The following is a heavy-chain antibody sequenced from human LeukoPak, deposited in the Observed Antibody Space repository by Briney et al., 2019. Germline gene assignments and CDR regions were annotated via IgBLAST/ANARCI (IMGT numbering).Heavy chain of an antibody. J-gene: IGHJ6*02. D-gene: IGHD6-13*01. V-gene: IGHV4-39*07. CDR3: AGVGYSSSWYGDYYYYGMDV. CDR1: GGSISSSSYY. CDR2: IYYSGST. Sequence: SETLSLTCTVSGGSISSSSYYWGWIRQPPGKGLEWIGSIYYSGSTYYNPSLKSRVTISVDTSKNQFSLKLSSVTAADTAVYYCAGVGYSSSWYGDYYYYGMDVWGQGTTVTVSS.